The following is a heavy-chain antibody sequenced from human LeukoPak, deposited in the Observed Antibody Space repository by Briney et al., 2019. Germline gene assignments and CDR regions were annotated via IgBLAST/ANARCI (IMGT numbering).Heavy chain of an antibody. V-gene: IGHV3-48*01. CDR3: ARVAGGVGATNGIDY. CDR1: GFTFSSYS. D-gene: IGHD1-26*01. J-gene: IGHJ4*02. CDR2: ISSSSSTI. Sequence: GGSLRLSCAASGFTFSSYSMNWVRQAPGKWLEWVSYISSSSSTIYYADSVKGRFTISRDNAKNSLYLQMNSLRAEDTAVYYCARVAGGVGATNGIDYWGQGTLVTVSS.